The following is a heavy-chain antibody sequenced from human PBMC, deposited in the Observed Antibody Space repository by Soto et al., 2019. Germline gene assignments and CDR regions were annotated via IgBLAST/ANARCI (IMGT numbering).Heavy chain of an antibody. Sequence: ASVKVSCKASGYTFTSYGIRWVRQAPGQRLEWMGWINAANSDTKYSPKFQGRVTITRDTSASTAYMELSSLRSEDTAVYYCVRRHVSATGIDWFDPWGQGTLVTVSS. D-gene: IGHD6-13*01. V-gene: IGHV1-3*01. J-gene: IGHJ5*02. CDR2: INAANSDT. CDR1: GYTFTSYG. CDR3: VRRHVSATGIDWFDP.